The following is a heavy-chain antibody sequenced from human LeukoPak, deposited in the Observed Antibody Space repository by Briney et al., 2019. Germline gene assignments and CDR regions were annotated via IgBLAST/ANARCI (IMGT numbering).Heavy chain of an antibody. D-gene: IGHD2-2*01. CDR2: ISSSGSTI. CDR1: GFTFSSYE. J-gene: IGHJ6*04. V-gene: IGHV3-48*03. Sequence: GGSLRLSCAASGFTFSSYEMNWVRQAPGKGLEWVSYISSSGSTIYYANSVKSRFTISRDNAKNSLYLQMNSLRAEDTAVYYCARESGCSSTSCYRNRGHYYYYYGMDVWGKGTTVTVSS. CDR3: ARESGCSSTSCYRNRGHYYYYYGMDV.